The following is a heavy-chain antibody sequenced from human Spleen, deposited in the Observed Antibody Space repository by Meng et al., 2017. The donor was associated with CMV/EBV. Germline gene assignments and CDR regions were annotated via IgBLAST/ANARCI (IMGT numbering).Heavy chain of an antibody. J-gene: IGHJ4*02. CDR3: ARGTASGSYYYDSSGYFDY. V-gene: IGHV4-31*03. CDR2: IYYSGST. Sequence: SGPTLVKPTETLTLTCTVSGFSLSNARMGVSWIRQPPGKGLEWIGYIYYSGSTYYNPSLKSRVTISVDTSKNQFSLKLSSVTAADTAVYYCARGTASGSYYYDSSGYFDYWGQGTLVTVSS. D-gene: IGHD3-22*01. CDR1: GFSLSNARMG.